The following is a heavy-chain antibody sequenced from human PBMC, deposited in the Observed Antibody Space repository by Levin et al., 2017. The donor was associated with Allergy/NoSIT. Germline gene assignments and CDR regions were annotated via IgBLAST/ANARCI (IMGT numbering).Heavy chain of an antibody. CDR2: IYLSGCT. CDR1: GGSISSGGYS. D-gene: IGHD5-18*01. CDR3: ARVAGYSYGYYFDY. V-gene: IGHV4-30-2*01. Sequence: PSETLSLTCAVSGGSISSGGYSWSWIRQPPGTGLEWFVNIYLSGCTNDNPTLKIRFSMSVARSTNHFSLKLRYVTAADTAVYYCARVAGYSYGYYFDYWGPGTLVTVSS. J-gene: IGHJ4*02.